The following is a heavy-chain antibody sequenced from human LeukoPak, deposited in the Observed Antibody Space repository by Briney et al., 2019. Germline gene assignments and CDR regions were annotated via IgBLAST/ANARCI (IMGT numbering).Heavy chain of an antibody. V-gene: IGHV1-69*02. Sequence: GASVKVSCKASGGTFSSYTISWVRQAPGQGLEWMGRIIPILGIANYAQKFQGRVTITADKSTSTAYMELSSLRSEDTAVYYCARNTQVRGVINLRYGMDVWGKGTTVTVSS. J-gene: IGHJ6*04. CDR1: GGTFSSYT. CDR3: ARNTQVRGVINLRYGMDV. CDR2: IIPILGIA. D-gene: IGHD3-10*01.